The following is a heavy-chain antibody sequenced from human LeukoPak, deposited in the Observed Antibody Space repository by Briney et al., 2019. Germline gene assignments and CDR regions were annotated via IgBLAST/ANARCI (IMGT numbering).Heavy chain of an antibody. J-gene: IGHJ3*02. Sequence: SETLSLTCTVSGGSFSSSSYYWGWIRQPPGKGLEWIGSIYYSGSTYYNPSLKSRVTISVDTSKNQFSLKLSSVTAADTAVYYCASQFLGYCTNGVCYTPWAFDIWGQGTMVTVSS. CDR3: ASQFLGYCTNGVCYTPWAFDI. D-gene: IGHD2-8*01. CDR2: IYYSGST. V-gene: IGHV4-39*01. CDR1: GGSFSSSSYY.